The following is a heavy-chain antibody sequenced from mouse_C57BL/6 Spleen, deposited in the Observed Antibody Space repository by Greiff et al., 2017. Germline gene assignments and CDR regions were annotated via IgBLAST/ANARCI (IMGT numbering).Heavy chain of an antibody. J-gene: IGHJ3*01. D-gene: IGHD2-2*01. CDR3: ARWLGFAY. V-gene: IGHV1-66*01. CDR1: GYSFTSSY. CDR2: LHPGNGNT. Sequence: VMLVESGPELVKPGASVKISCKASGYSFTSSYIHWVKQRPGRGLAWIGWLHPGNGNTKNNEKCKGEATLTADTSSSTAYMQLSSLTSYDSAVYYCARWLGFAYWGQGTLVTVSA.